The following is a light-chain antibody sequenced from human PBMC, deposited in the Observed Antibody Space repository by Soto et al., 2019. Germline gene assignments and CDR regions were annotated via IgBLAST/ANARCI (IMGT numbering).Light chain of an antibody. Sequence: QSALTQPPSASGSPGQSVTISCTGTSSDVGGYNYVSWYQQHPGKAPKLMIFEVSKRPSGVPDRFSGSKSGNTASLTVSGLQAVDEADYYCSSYAGSVLFGGGTKLTVL. J-gene: IGLJ2*01. V-gene: IGLV2-8*01. CDR3: SSYAGSVL. CDR2: EVS. CDR1: SSDVGGYNY.